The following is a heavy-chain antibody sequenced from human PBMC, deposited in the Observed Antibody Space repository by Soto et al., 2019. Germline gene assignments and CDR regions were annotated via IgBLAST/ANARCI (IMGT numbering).Heavy chain of an antibody. J-gene: IGHJ4*02. D-gene: IGHD1-26*01. CDR3: ARDLGLSRLGALDS. CDR1: GFTFSSYA. Sequence: QVQLVESGGGVVQPGRSLRLSCAASGFTFSSYAMHWVRQPPGKGLEWVAVISYDGSNKYYADSVKGRFTISRDNSKNTLYVQMNSLRAEDTAVYDCARDLGLSRLGALDSWGQGTLVTVSS. V-gene: IGHV3-30-3*01. CDR2: ISYDGSNK.